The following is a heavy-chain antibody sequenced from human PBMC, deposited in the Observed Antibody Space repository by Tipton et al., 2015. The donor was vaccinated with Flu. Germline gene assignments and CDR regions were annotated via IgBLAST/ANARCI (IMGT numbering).Heavy chain of an antibody. Sequence: TLSLTCTVSGYSISSRYYWGWIRQPPGKGLECIGCVYHGGTTYYNPSLKSRVAISLDTFKNQFSLKLTSVTAADTAVDYCATTTYYYGSGSHDYWGQGTLVTVSS. CDR3: ATTTYYYGSGSHDY. V-gene: IGHV4-38-2*02. CDR1: GYSISSRYY. J-gene: IGHJ4*02. CDR2: VYHGGTT. D-gene: IGHD3-10*01.